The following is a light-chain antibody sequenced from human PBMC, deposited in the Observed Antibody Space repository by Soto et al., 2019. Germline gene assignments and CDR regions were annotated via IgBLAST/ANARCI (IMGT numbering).Light chain of an antibody. CDR3: QQYGVSMFT. J-gene: IGKJ2*01. V-gene: IGKV3-20*01. CDR1: QTVRDGY. CDR2: GAS. Sequence: DIVLTQSPGTLSLSPGERATLYCRASQTVRDGYLAWYQQKPGQAPRLFIYGASARATGIPDRFSGSGSGTDFTITISRLEPEDFAVYYCQQYGVSMFTFGQGAKLEIK.